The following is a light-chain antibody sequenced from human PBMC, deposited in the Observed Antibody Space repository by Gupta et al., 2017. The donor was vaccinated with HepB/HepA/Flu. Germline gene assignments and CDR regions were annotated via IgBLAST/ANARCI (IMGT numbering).Light chain of an antibody. V-gene: IGKV3-15*01. CDR1: QSVTSK. CDR2: GAS. CDR3: QQYNAWPLT. J-gene: IGKJ5*01. Sequence: ILMTQSPATLSASPGERATLSCRASQSVTSKLAWYQQKPGQAPRLLIYGASARATGIPVRFSGSGSGTEFTLTINSLQSEDFAVYHCQQYNAWPLTFGQGTRLEIK.